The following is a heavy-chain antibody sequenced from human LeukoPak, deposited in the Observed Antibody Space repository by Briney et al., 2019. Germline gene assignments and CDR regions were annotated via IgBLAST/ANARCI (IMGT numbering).Heavy chain of an antibody. D-gene: IGHD3-9*01. Sequence: ASVKVSCKASGYTFTGYYMHWVRQAPGQGLEWMGWINPNSGGTNYAQKFQGRVTMTRDTSTSTVYMELSSLRSEDTAVYYCARDRYSPEDFDWLLWFDPWGQGTLVTVSS. CDR1: GYTFTGYY. J-gene: IGHJ5*02. CDR2: INPNSGGT. V-gene: IGHV1-2*02. CDR3: ARDRYSPEDFDWLLWFDP.